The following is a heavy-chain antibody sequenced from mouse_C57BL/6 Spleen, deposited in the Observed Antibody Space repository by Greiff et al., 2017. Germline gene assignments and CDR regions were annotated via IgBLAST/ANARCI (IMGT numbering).Heavy chain of an antibody. Sequence: QVQLQQPGAELVKPGASVKMSCKASGYTFTSYWITWVKQRPGQGLEWIGDIYPGSGSTKYNEKFKSKATLTVDTPSSTAYMQLSSLTSEDSAVYYCARSGKRYFDVWGTGTTVTVSS. V-gene: IGHV1-55*01. CDR1: GYTFTSYW. CDR2: IYPGSGST. D-gene: IGHD1-3*01. J-gene: IGHJ1*03. CDR3: ARSGKRYFDV.